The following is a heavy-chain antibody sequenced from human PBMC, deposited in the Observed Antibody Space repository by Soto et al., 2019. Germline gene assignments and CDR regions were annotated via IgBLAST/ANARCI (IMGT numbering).Heavy chain of an antibody. D-gene: IGHD1-1*01. V-gene: IGHV4-34*01. CDR2: MSHIGGT. Sequence: QVQLQQWGAGLLKPSETLSLTCDVYGGFVSSGSYYWSWIRQPPGKGLEWIGEMSHIGGTHFNPSIKSRVNIPVDTSKNQFSLKMSSVTAAETALYYCARVERGTATTVVDAFDIGGRGTMVTVSS. J-gene: IGHJ3*02. CDR3: ARVERGTATTVVDAFDI. CDR1: GGFVSSGSYY.